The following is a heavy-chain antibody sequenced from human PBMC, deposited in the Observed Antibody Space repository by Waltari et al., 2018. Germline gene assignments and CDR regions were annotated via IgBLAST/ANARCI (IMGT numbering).Heavy chain of an antibody. Sequence: EVQLLQSGGGLVQPGGSLRLSCDASGFTFSTYAMTWFRQAPGKGLEWVSVIRGSCNNMDDADTVKGRFTISRDNTKKTLDLHMNSLRAEDTAVYYCAKTGGTAVGFNKWFDPWGQGTLVTVSS. J-gene: IGHJ5*02. V-gene: IGHV3-23*01. D-gene: IGHD1-26*01. CDR1: GFTFSTYA. CDR2: IRGSCNNM. CDR3: AKTGGTAVGFNKWFDP.